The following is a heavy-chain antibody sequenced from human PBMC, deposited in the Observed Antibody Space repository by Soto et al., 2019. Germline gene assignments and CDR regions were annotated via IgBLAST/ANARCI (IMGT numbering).Heavy chain of an antibody. D-gene: IGHD4-17*01. CDR3: ARPLYDYGSAVAYYGMDV. V-gene: IGHV5-10-1*01. J-gene: IGHJ6*04. Sequence: GESLKISCKGSGYSFTSYWISWVRQMPGKGLEWMGRIDPSDSYTNYSPSFQGHVTISADKSISTAYLQWSSLKASDTAMYYCARPLYDYGSAVAYYGMDVWGKGTTVTVSS. CDR1: GYSFTSYW. CDR2: IDPSDSYT.